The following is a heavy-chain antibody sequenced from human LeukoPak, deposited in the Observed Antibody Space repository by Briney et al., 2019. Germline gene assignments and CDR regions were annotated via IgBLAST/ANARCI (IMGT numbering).Heavy chain of an antibody. V-gene: IGHV4-39*07. CDR3: AREESL. CDR2: INHSGST. J-gene: IGHJ4*02. Sequence: SETLSLTCTVSGGSISSSGYYWSWIRQPPGKGLEWIGEINHSGSTNYNPSLKSRVTISVDTSKNQFSLKLSSVTAADTAVYYCAREESLWGQGTLVTVSS. CDR1: GGSISSSGYY.